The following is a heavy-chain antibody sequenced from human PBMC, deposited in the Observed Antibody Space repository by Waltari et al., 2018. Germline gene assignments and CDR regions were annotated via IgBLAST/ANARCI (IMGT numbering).Heavy chain of an antibody. CDR1: GGSFSGYY. J-gene: IGHJ6*03. D-gene: IGHD1-20*01. V-gene: IGHV4-34*01. CDR3: AREGRYNWNYYYYMDV. Sequence: QVQLQQWGAGLLKPSETLSLTCAVYGGSFSGYYWSWIRQPPGKGLEWIGEINHSGSTNYNPSLKSRVTISVDTSKNQFSLKLSSVTAADTAVYYCAREGRYNWNYYYYMDVWGKGTTVTVSS. CDR2: INHSGST.